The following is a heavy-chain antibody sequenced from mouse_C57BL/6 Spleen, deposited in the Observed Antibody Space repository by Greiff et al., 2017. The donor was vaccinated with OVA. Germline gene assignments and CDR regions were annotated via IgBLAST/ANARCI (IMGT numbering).Heavy chain of an antibody. Sequence: EVKLMESGGGLVKPGGSLKLSCAASGFTFSSYAMSWVRQTPEKRLEWVATISDGGSYTYYPDNVKGRFTISRDNAKNNLYLQRSHLKSEDTAMYYCAREWTVTYYFDYWGQGTTLTVSS. CDR3: AREWTVTYYFDY. D-gene: IGHD2-1*01. CDR2: ISDGGSYT. V-gene: IGHV5-4*01. CDR1: GFTFSSYA. J-gene: IGHJ2*01.